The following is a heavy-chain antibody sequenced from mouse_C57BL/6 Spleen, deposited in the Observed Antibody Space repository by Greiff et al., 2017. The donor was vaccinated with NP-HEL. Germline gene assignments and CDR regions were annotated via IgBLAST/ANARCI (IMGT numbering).Heavy chain of an antibody. Sequence: QVQLQQSGAELARPGASVKLSCKASGYTFTSYGISWVKQRTGQGLEWIGEIYPRSGNTYYNEKFKGKATLTADKSSSTAYMGLRSLTSEDSAVYFCARGDYDYDREGYYFDYWGQGTTLTVSS. D-gene: IGHD2-4*01. CDR1: GYTFTSYG. V-gene: IGHV1-81*01. J-gene: IGHJ2*01. CDR3: ARGDYDYDREGYYFDY. CDR2: IYPRSGNT.